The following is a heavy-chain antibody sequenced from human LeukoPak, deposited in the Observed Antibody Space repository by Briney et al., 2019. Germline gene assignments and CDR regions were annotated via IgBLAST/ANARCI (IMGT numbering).Heavy chain of an antibody. CDR2: ISAYNGNT. CDR1: GYTFTSYG. CDR3: ARDLRYSSSSYGTFADY. J-gene: IGHJ4*02. D-gene: IGHD6-6*01. V-gene: IGHV1-18*01. Sequence: ASVKVSCKASGYTFTSYGISWVRQAPGQGLEWMGWISAYNGNTNYAQKLQGRVTLTTDTSTSTAYMELRSLRSDDTAVYYCARDLRYSSSSYGTFADYWGQGTLVTVSS.